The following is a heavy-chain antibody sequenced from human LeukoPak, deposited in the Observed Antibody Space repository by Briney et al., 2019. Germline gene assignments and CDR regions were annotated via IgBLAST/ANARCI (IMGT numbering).Heavy chain of an antibody. Sequence: PSETLSLTCTVSDGSIIEYYWSWIRQSPGKGLEWIGYIHASGSTVYNPSLESRVTFSLGSPKNHFFLRMTSVTAAGTAVYYCARGAALVTHKYFDYWGPGTLVTVSS. D-gene: IGHD5-18*01. V-gene: IGHV4-4*08. CDR3: ARGAALVTHKYFDY. CDR1: DGSIIEYY. J-gene: IGHJ4*02. CDR2: IHASGST.